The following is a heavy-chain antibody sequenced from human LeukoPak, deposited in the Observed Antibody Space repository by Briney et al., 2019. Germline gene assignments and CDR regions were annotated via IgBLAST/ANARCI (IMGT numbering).Heavy chain of an antibody. CDR1: GVSISRGDYY. Sequence: SETLSLTCTVSGVSISRGDYYWSWIRQPPGKGLAWIGYIYYSGSTYYNPSLKSRVTISVDTSKNQFSLKLSSVTAADTAVYYCARDRNGYNYFDYWGQGTLVTVSS. J-gene: IGHJ4*02. V-gene: IGHV4-30-4*01. D-gene: IGHD5-24*01. CDR3: ARDRNGYNYFDY. CDR2: IYYSGST.